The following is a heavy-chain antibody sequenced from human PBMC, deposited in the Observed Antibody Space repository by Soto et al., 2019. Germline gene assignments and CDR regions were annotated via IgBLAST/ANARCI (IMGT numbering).Heavy chain of an antibody. Sequence: GGSLRLSCAASGFTFSHYAMSWVRQAPGKGLEWVSALSGSGGSTYYADSVKGRFTISRDNSKNTLYLQMNSLRAEDTAVYYCAKSWGGEKRILSSSEDDAFDIWGQGTMVTVSS. CDR3: AKSWGGEKRILSSSEDDAFDI. CDR1: GFTFSHYA. D-gene: IGHD2-15*01. V-gene: IGHV3-23*01. J-gene: IGHJ3*02. CDR2: LSGSGGST.